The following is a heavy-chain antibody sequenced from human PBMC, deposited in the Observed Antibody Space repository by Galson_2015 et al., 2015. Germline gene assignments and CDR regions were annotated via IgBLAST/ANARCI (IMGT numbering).Heavy chain of an antibody. D-gene: IGHD3-10*01. J-gene: IGHJ4*02. CDR2: ISSSVTNT. Sequence: SLRLSCAASGFTFNSYTMSWVRQAPGKGLEWVSTISSSVTNTHYADSVKGRFTISRDNSKNTLYLQMNSLRAEDTAVYYCAKVEAGDFDFWGQGTLVTVSS. CDR1: GFTFNSYT. V-gene: IGHV3-23*01. CDR3: AKVEAGDFDF.